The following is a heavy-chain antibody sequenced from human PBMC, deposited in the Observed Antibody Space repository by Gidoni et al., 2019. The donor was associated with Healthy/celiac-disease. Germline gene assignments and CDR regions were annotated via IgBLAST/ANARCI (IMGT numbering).Heavy chain of an antibody. CDR1: GFPFGDYA. CDR3: TREYIAVAGRGDY. Sequence: EVQLVESGGGLVQPGRSLRLSCTASGFPFGDYAMSWFRQAPGKGLEWVGFIRSKAYGGTTEYAASVKGRFTISRDDSKSIAYLQMNSLKTEDTAVYYCTREYIAVAGRGDYWGQGTLVTVSS. V-gene: IGHV3-49*03. CDR2: IRSKAYGGTT. D-gene: IGHD6-19*01. J-gene: IGHJ4*02.